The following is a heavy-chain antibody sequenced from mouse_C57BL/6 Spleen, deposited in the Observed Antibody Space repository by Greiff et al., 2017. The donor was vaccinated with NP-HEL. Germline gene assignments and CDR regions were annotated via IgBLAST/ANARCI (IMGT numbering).Heavy chain of an antibody. D-gene: IGHD2-4*01. CDR1: GYTFTSYW. Sequence: QVQLLQPGAELVMPGASVKLSCKASGYTFTSYWMHWVNQRPGQGLEWIGEIDTSGSYTNYKQKLKGQSTFPVDNSSSTAYLQLSSLTSEDSAVYYCAMGDYEGRAWFAYWGQGTLVTVSS. V-gene: IGHV1-69*01. CDR3: AMGDYEGRAWFAY. J-gene: IGHJ3*01. CDR2: IDTSGSYT.